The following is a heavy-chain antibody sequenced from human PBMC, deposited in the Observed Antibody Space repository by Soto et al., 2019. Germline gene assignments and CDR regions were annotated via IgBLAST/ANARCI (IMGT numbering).Heavy chain of an antibody. CDR1: RVAFSKFI. CDR2: IIPIFGTA. V-gene: IGHV1-69*13. J-gene: IGHJ6*02. CDR3: AKVRYSSPMGYYYGMDV. D-gene: IGHD6-19*01. Sequence: SVKVSCKASRVAFSKFIVTWVRQAPGLGLEWVGGIIPIFGTANYAQKFQGRVTITADESTSTSYMEVNNLRSEDTAVYYCAKVRYSSPMGYYYGMDVWGHGTTVTVSS.